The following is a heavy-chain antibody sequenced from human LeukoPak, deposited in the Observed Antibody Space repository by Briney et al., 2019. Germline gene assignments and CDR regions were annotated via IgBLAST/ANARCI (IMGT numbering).Heavy chain of an antibody. V-gene: IGHV4-61*01. CDR1: GVSVSSGSYY. Sequence: SETLSLTCTVSGVSVSSGSYYWSWIRQPPGKGLEWIGYIYYSGSTNYNPSLKSRVTISVDTSKNQFSLKLSSVTAADTAVYYCARGPIFGPWDQGTLVTVSS. CDR3: ARGPIFGP. CDR2: IYYSGST. J-gene: IGHJ5*02. D-gene: IGHD3-9*01.